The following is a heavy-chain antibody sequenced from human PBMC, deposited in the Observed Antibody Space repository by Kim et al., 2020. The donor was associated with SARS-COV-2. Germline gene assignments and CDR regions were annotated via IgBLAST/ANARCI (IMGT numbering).Heavy chain of an antibody. CDR2: INHSGST. J-gene: IGHJ6*02. D-gene: IGHD2-2*02. Sequence: SETLSLTCAVHGGSFHAYSWAWVRQPPGKGLVWIGEINHSGSTNYNSSLKSRVTITVDTSKTQFSLKLSSVTAADTAVYCCSRGGSGVGPAAILAIVPHFYYYAMHVWGQGTTVTVSS. V-gene: IGHV4-34*01. CDR1: GGSFHAYS. CDR3: SRGGSGVGPAAILAIVPHFYYYAMHV.